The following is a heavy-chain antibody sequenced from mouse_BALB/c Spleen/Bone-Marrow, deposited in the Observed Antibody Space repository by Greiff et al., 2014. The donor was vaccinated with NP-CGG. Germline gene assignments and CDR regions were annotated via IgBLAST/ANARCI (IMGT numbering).Heavy chain of an antibody. V-gene: IGHV1-82*01. D-gene: IGHD2-10*02. J-gene: IGHJ4*01. Sequence: QVQLQQSGPELVKPGASVKISCKASGYAFSSSWMNWVKQRPGQGLEWIGRIYPGDGDTNYNGKFKGKATLTADKSSSTAYMQLSSLTSVDSAVYFCAKRGYGKGGHYYAMDYWGQGTSVTVSS. CDR2: IYPGDGDT. CDR3: AKRGYGKGGHYYAMDY. CDR1: GYAFSSSW.